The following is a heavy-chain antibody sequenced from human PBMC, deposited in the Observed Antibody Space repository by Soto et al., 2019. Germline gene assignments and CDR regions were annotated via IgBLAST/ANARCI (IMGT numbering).Heavy chain of an antibody. Sequence: PSETLSLTCAVYGGSFCGYDWSWIRQPPGKGLEWIGEINHSGSTNYNPSLKSRVTISVDTSKNQFSLKLSSVTAADTAVYYCARGTWFGFDYWGQGTLVTVSS. CDR3: ARGTWFGFDY. D-gene: IGHD3-10*01. CDR2: INHSGST. CDR1: GGSFCGYD. J-gene: IGHJ4*02. V-gene: IGHV4-34*01.